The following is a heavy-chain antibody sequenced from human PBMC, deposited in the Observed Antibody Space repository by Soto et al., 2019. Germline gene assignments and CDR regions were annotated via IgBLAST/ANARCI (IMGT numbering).Heavy chain of an antibody. J-gene: IGHJ4*02. D-gene: IGHD3-16*01. Sequence: QLQLQESGPGLVKPSETLSLTCTVSGGSISSSSYYWGWIRQPPGRGLEWIGSIYYSGSTYYNPSLKSRVTISVDTTKNQFSLKLSSVTAADTAVYYCARLIYDYVSYWGQGTLVTVSS. V-gene: IGHV4-39*01. CDR3: ARLIYDYVSY. CDR2: IYYSGST. CDR1: GGSISSSSYY.